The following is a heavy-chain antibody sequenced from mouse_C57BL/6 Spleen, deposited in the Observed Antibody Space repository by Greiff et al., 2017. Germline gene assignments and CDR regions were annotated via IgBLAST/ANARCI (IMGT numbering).Heavy chain of an antibody. CDR2: INPYNGGT. CDR1: GYTFTDYY. J-gene: IGHJ2*01. CDR3: ARCNDGPDY. V-gene: IGHV1-19*01. D-gene: IGHD2-3*01. Sequence: VQLQQSGPVLVKPGASVKMSCKASGYTFTDYYMNWVKQSHGKSLEWIGVINPYNGGTSYNQKFKGKATLTVDKSSSTAYMELNSLTSEDSAVYYCARCNDGPDYWGQGTTRTVSS.